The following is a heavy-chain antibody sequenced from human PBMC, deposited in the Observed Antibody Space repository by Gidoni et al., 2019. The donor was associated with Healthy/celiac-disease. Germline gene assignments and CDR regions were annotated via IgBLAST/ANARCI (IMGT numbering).Heavy chain of an antibody. Sequence: EVQLLESWGGLVQPGGSLRLSCAASGFTFSSYAMSWFRQAPGKGLEWVLAISGSGGSTYYADSVKGRFTISRDNSKNTLYLQMNSLRAEDTAVYYCAKGISLWFGESPKYYFDYWGQGTLVTVSS. D-gene: IGHD3-10*01. CDR1: GFTFSSYA. CDR2: ISGSGGST. V-gene: IGHV3-23*01. J-gene: IGHJ4*02. CDR3: AKGISLWFGESPKYYFDY.